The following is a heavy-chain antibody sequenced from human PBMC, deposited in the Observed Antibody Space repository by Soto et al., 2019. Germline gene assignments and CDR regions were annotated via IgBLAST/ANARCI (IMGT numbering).Heavy chain of an antibody. Sequence: SETLSLTCNVSGGSISSYQWSWIRQPPGKGLEWIGYINYSGNTNYNPSLKSRVTIAVDTPKNQFSLKLSSVTAADTAVYYCARDYSSSWYGSFDPWGQGTLVTVSS. V-gene: IGHV4-59*01. CDR2: INYSGNT. D-gene: IGHD6-13*01. CDR3: ARDYSSSWYGSFDP. CDR1: GGSISSYQ. J-gene: IGHJ5*02.